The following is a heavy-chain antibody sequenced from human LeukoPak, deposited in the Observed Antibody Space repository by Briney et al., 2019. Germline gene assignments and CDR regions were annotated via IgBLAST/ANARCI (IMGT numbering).Heavy chain of an antibody. V-gene: IGHV6-1*01. D-gene: IGHD6-6*01. CDR3: ARETYSSPSRGLDV. Sequence: SQALSLTCAISGDSLSSNIAAWNCIRQSPSRGLEWLGRAYYRSKCYLDYAESVKSRITINSDTSKNQFSLQLNSVTPDDTTVYYCARETYSSPSRGLDVWGQGTTVTVSS. CDR2: AYYRSKCYL. J-gene: IGHJ6*02. CDR1: GDSLSSNIAA.